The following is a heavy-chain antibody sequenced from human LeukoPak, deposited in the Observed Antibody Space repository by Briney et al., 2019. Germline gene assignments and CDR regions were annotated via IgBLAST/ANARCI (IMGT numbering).Heavy chain of an antibody. CDR2: IKAGNGNT. D-gene: IGHD3-9*01. CDR1: GYTFTSYA. CDR3: FFKQKTAYDILTGYYIIDAFDI. V-gene: IGHV1-3*01. J-gene: IGHJ3*02. Sequence: SSVKDSCKASGYTFTSYALHSVRQARGQRLAWMGCIKAGNGNTKYSQKFHGRVTITRDTSASTAYMVLSSLRSEDTAVYFFFFKQKTAYDILTGYYIIDAFDIWGQGTMVTVSS.